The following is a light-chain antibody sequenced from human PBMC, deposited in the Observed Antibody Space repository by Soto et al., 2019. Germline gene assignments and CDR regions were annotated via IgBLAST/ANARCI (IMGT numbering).Light chain of an antibody. V-gene: IGLV2-14*01. Sequence: QSALTQPASVSGSPGQSITISCTGMSSDVGGYDYVSWYQQHPGKAPKLLIFEVTNRPSGISSRFSGSKSGSTASLTISGLQAEDEADYFCSSYTTTCSDVLFGGGPKLTVL. CDR3: SSYTTTCSDVL. J-gene: IGLJ2*01. CDR2: EVT. CDR1: SSDVGGYDY.